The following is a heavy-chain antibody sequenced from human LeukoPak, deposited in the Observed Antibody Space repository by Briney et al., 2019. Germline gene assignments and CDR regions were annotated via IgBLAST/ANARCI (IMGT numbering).Heavy chain of an antibody. CDR2: IIPIFGTA. V-gene: IGHV1-69*01. CDR1: GGTFSSYA. J-gene: IGHJ5*02. CDR3: ARVEAGATINWFDP. Sequence: SVKVSCKASGGTFSSYAISWVRQAPGQGLEWMGGIIPIFGTANYAQKFQGRVTITADESTSIAYMELSSLRSEDTAVYYCARVEAGATINWFDPWGQGTLVTVSS. D-gene: IGHD1-26*01.